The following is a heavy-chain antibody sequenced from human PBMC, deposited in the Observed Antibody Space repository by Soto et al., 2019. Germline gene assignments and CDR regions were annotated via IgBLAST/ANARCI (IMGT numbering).Heavy chain of an antibody. Sequence: PSETLSLTCTVSGGSISSYSWTWIRQPPGKGLEWIGYISYSGSTNYNPSLKSRVTISLDTSKNHFSLKLTSVTAADTAVYYCARLPALFGPAPLDYWGQGTLVTRLL. D-gene: IGHD3-3*01. CDR2: ISYSGST. CDR3: ARLPALFGPAPLDY. V-gene: IGHV4-59*01. CDR1: GGSISSYS. J-gene: IGHJ4*02.